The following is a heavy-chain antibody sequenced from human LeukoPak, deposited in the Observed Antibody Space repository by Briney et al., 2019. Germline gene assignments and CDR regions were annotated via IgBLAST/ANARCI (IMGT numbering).Heavy chain of an antibody. CDR1: GFTFSSYA. Sequence: PGGSLRLSCAASGFTFSSYAMHWVRQAPGKGLEWVSSISGGGDTTYYADSVKGRFTISRDTSQNTLFLQLNSLRAEDTAIYYCAKDAGDGGYYYYMDVWGKGTPVTVSS. J-gene: IGHJ6*03. CDR3: AKDAGDGGYYYYMDV. D-gene: IGHD3-16*01. CDR2: ISGGGDTT. V-gene: IGHV3-23*01.